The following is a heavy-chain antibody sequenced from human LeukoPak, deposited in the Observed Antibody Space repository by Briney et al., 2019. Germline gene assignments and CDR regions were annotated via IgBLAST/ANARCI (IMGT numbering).Heavy chain of an antibody. CDR1: GFTFSIYA. V-gene: IGHV3-30-3*01. CDR3: AKDRPRIAAAGKIDY. D-gene: IGHD6-13*01. CDR2: ISYDGSNK. Sequence: GRSLRLSCAASGFTFSIYAMHWVRQAPGKGLEWVAVISYDGSNKYYADSVKGRFTISRDNSKNTLYLQMNSLRAEDTAVYYCAKDRPRIAAAGKIDYWGQGTLVTVSS. J-gene: IGHJ4*02.